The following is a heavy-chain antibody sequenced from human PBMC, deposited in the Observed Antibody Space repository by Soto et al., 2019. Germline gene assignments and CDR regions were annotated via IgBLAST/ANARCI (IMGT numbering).Heavy chain of an antibody. D-gene: IGHD6-13*01. CDR1: GFTFSSYW. CDR2: INSDGNSA. V-gene: IGHV3-74*01. CDR3: ARRRPDSSSWSFDY. J-gene: IGHJ4*02. Sequence: LRLSCAASGFTFSSYWIHWVRQAPGKGLVWVSRINSDGNSASYADSVKGRFTISRDNAENTLYLQMHNLRAEDTAVYYCARRRPDSSSWSFDYWGQGTLVTVSS.